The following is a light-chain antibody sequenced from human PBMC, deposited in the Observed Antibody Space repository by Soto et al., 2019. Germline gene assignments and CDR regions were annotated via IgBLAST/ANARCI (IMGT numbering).Light chain of an antibody. V-gene: IGLV1-40*01. Sequence: QLVLTQPPSVSGAPGQRVTISCTGSSSNIGAGYDVNWYQQLPGKAPKLLIYGNRNRPSGVPDRFSGSKSGTSASLAITGLQAEDEADYYCQSYDSSLSGLYVFGTGTKLTVL. CDR1: SSNIGAGYD. J-gene: IGLJ1*01. CDR3: QSYDSSLSGLYV. CDR2: GNR.